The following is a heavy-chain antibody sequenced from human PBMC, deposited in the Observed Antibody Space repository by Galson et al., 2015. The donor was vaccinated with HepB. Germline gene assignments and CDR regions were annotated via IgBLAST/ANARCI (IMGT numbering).Heavy chain of an antibody. D-gene: IGHD3-3*01. CDR3: ARVTPWSGYYAVDY. CDR1: GFTFSSYA. V-gene: IGHV3-23*01. J-gene: IGHJ4*02. Sequence: SLRLSCAASGFTFSSYAMTWVRQAPGKGLEWVSTISGSGGTTYYADSVKGRFTISRDNSKNSLYLQMNSLRDEDTAVYYCARVTPWSGYYAVDYWGQGTLVTVSS. CDR2: ISGSGGTT.